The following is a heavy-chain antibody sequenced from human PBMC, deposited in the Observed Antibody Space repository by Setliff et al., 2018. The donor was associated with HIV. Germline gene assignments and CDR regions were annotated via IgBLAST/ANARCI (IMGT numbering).Heavy chain of an antibody. Sequence: SETLSLTCTVSGSSITSSSFYWGWIRQPPGKGLEWIGSMTYVGSTSFSPSLKSRVTISVDTSENQFSLNLNSVTAADTAVYYCARSVPRYCSGGSCYPPLFDYWGQGTLVTVSS. D-gene: IGHD2-15*01. CDR3: ARSVPRYCSGGSCYPPLFDY. V-gene: IGHV4-39*01. CDR1: GSSITSSSFY. J-gene: IGHJ4*02. CDR2: MTYVGST.